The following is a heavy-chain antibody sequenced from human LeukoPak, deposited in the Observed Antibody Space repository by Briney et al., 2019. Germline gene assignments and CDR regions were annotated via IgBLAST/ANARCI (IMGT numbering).Heavy chain of an antibody. D-gene: IGHD3-3*01. CDR1: GFTFSSYG. CDR3: AKDQSYDFWSGYYPGAFDL. J-gene: IGHJ3*01. V-gene: IGHV3-30*02. Sequence: GGSLRLSCAASGFTFSSYGMHWVRQAPGKGLEWVAFIRYDGSNKYYADSVKGRFTISRDNSKNTLYLQMNSLRAEDTAVYYCAKDQSYDFWSGYYPGAFDLWGQGTMVTVSS. CDR2: IRYDGSNK.